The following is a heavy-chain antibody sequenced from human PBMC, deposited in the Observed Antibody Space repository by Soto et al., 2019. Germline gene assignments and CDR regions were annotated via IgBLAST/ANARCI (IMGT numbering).Heavy chain of an antibody. Sequence: QVQLVQSGAEVKKPGSSVKVSCKASGGTLSSYTISWVRQAPGQGLEWMGRIIPILGIANYAQKFQGRVTITPDKSTSTDHMVLSFLSSEDTSVYYCSMEYTGMEYYYYGIDVWGQGTTVTVSS. D-gene: IGHD5-18*01. V-gene: IGHV1-69*02. CDR3: SMEYTGMEYYYYGIDV. J-gene: IGHJ6*02. CDR2: IIPILGIA. CDR1: GGTLSSYT.